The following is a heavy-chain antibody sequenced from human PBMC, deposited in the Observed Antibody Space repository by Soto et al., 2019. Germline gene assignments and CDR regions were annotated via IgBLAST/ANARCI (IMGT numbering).Heavy chain of an antibody. CDR3: ARRGYDFWSGYYTGMGYYYYGMDV. D-gene: IGHD3-3*01. J-gene: IGHJ6*02. CDR1: GYTFTSYG. Sequence: ASVKVSCKASGYTFTSYGISWVRQAPGQGLEWMGWISAYNGNTNYAQKLQGRVTMTTDTSTSTAYMELRSLRSDDTAVYYCARRGYDFWSGYYTGMGYYYYGMDVWGQGTTVTVSS. V-gene: IGHV1-18*01. CDR2: ISAYNGNT.